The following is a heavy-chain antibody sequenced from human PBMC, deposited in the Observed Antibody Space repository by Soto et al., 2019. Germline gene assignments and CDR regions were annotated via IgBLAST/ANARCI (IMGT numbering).Heavy chain of an antibody. Sequence: QVQLVQSGAEVKKPGSSVKVSCKASGGTFSSYTISWVRQAPGQGLEGMGRIIPIRGIANYALKFQGRVNITVDKSTRQADIELSSLRSEGTAVYYCARDRGVGAATPGMFPNNWFDPCVQGTLVTVSS. CDR1: GGTFSSYT. J-gene: IGHJ5*02. V-gene: IGHV1-69*02. CDR2: IIPIRGIA. D-gene: IGHD2-15*01. CDR3: ARDRGVGAATPGMFPNNWFDP.